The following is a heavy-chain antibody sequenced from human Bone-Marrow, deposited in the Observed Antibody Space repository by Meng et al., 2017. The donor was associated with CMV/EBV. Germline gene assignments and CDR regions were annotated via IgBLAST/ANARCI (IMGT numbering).Heavy chain of an antibody. V-gene: IGHV3-48*02. CDR3: VRGLRSYDFWSGYYYYYGMDV. D-gene: IGHD3-3*01. Sequence: GESLKISCIASGFTFSDASMNWVRQAPGKGLEWVAYISSSSSVIWYADSVKGRFTISRDNAQNSLFLEMSSLRDADTAVYYCVRGLRSYDFWSGYYYYYGMDVWGQGTTVTVSS. J-gene: IGHJ6*02. CDR1: GFTFSDAS. CDR2: ISSSSSVI.